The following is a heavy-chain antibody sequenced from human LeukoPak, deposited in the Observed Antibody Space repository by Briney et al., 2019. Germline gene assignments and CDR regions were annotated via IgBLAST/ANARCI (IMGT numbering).Heavy chain of an antibody. J-gene: IGHJ4*02. CDR2: ISSSSSTI. V-gene: IGHV3-48*04. Sequence: GGSLRLSCAASGFTFSSYSMNWVRQAPGKGLEWVSYISSSSSTIYYADSVKGRFTISRDNSKNTLYVQMNSLRVEDTAVYYCAKTSDVSVRYYFDYWGQGTLVAVSS. D-gene: IGHD5/OR15-5a*01. CDR3: AKTSDVSVRYYFDY. CDR1: GFTFSSYS.